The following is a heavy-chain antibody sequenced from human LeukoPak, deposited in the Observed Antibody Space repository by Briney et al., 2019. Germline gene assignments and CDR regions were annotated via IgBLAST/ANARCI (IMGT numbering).Heavy chain of an antibody. CDR3: AGRRRIRYCSSTSCYANWFDP. D-gene: IGHD2-2*01. V-gene: IGHV1-69*13. J-gene: IGHJ5*02. Sequence: SVKVSCKASGGTISSDGISWVRQAPGQGLEWMGGIIPIFGTVNYAQKFQGRVTITADESTSTAYMELSSLRSEDTAVYYCAGRRRIRYCSSTSCYANWFDPWGQGTLVTVSS. CDR1: GGTISSDG. CDR2: IIPIFGTV.